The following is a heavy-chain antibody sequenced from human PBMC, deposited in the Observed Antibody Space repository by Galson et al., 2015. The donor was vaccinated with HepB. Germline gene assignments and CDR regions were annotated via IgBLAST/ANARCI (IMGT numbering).Heavy chain of an antibody. CDR1: GGSISSYY. V-gene: IGHV4-59*01. D-gene: IGHD6-13*01. CDR2: IYYSGST. CDR3: ARGIAAPKDLFDY. Sequence: SETLSLTCTVSGGSISSYYWSWIRQPPGKGLEWIGYIYYSGSTNYNPSLKSRVTISVDTSKDQFSLKLSSVTAADTAVYYCARGIAAPKDLFDYWGQGTLVTVSS. J-gene: IGHJ4*02.